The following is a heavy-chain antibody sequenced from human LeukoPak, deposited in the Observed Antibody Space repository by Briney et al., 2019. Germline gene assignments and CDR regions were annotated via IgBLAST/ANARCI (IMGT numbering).Heavy chain of an antibody. Sequence: GGSLRLSCAASGFSFSRYYMTWVRQAPGRGLQWVAYLNQDGSAKYYVDSVKGRFTISRDNAKNSLYLQMNSLRAEDTAVYYCARWNGGFDYWGQGTLVTVSS. V-gene: IGHV3-7*05. CDR2: LNQDGSAK. CDR3: ARWNGGFDY. CDR1: GFSFSRYY. J-gene: IGHJ4*02. D-gene: IGHD3-16*01.